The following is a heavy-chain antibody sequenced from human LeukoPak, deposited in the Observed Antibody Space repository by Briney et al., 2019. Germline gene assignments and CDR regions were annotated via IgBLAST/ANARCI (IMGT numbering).Heavy chain of an antibody. CDR2: INPSGGST. CDR1: GYTFTNYY. CDR3: ARDFDITRKTYYFDY. D-gene: IGHD3-9*01. Sequence: ASVKVSCKASGYTFTNYYMHWVRQAPGQGLEWMGIINPSGGSTSYAQKFQGRVTMTRDTSTSTVYMELSSLRSEDTAVYYCARDFDITRKTYYFDYWGQGTQVTVSS. V-gene: IGHV1-46*01. J-gene: IGHJ4*02.